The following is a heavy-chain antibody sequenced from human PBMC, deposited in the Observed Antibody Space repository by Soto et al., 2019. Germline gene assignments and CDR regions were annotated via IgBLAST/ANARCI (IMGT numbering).Heavy chain of an antibody. V-gene: IGHV3-30*18. CDR1: GFTFSSYG. Sequence: QVQLVESGGGVVQPGRSLRLSCAASGFTFSSYGMHWVRPAPGKGLEWVAVISYDGSNKYYADSVKGRFTISIDNSKDSLYMQRNSFRAKDTAVDYCAKDLRAVYSFNLCFGMDVCGEGTAVNVSS. D-gene: IGHD2-8*02. CDR3: AKDLRAVYSFNLCFGMDV. CDR2: ISYDGSNK. J-gene: IGHJ6*04.